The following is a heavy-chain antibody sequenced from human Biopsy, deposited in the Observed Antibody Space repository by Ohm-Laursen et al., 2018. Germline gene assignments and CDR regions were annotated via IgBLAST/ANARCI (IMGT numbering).Heavy chain of an antibody. CDR3: ARGPHSGSHSCFDY. CDR1: GGTFTNYA. Sequence: ASVKVSCKVSGGTFTNYAISWVRQAPGQGLECMGGIIPMFGTANYAQMSQGRVTISADESTSTSYMELSSLTTEDTAIYYCARGPHSGSHSCFDYWGRGTLVTVSS. J-gene: IGHJ4*02. CDR2: IIPMFGTA. V-gene: IGHV1-69*13. D-gene: IGHD1-26*01.